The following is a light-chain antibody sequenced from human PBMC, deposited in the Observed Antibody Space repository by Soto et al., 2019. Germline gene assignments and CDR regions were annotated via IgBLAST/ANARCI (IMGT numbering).Light chain of an antibody. CDR2: AAS. CDR3: QQLNNYPLT. J-gene: IGKJ4*01. CDR1: QGIGSY. V-gene: IGKV1-9*01. Sequence: DIQLTQSPSFLSASLGDRVTITCRASQGIGSYLAWYQQKPGKAPRLLIYAASTLQSGVPSRFSGSGSETEFTLTISSLQPEDFATYYCQQLNNYPLTFGGGTKVDIK.